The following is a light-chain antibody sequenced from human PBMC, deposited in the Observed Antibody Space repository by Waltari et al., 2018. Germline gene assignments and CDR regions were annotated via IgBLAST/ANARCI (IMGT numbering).Light chain of an antibody. V-gene: IGKV3-20*01. Sequence: FVLTQSPGTLSLSPGERVTLSCRASQSVSSNYLAWYQQKPGQAPRLLIYGASNRATGIADRFSGSGSGTDFTLTISRLEPEDVAVYYCQQYGRSPWTFGQGTKVEIK. J-gene: IGKJ1*01. CDR3: QQYGRSPWT. CDR2: GAS. CDR1: QSVSSNY.